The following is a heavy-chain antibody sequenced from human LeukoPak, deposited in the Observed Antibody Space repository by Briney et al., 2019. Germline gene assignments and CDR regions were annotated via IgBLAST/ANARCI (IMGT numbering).Heavy chain of an antibody. CDR2: LCGINGYT. CDR3: AKVPSGCYACDFDF. CDR1: GFTFSSYA. V-gene: IGHV3-23*01. Sequence: GWSLRLSCVACGFTFSSYAMSWVRQPPGKGLDWVSRLCGINGYTSSPDSVKGRFRISRDNSKNPLYLQMTSLRAEDTALYYCAKVPSGCYACDFDFWGQGTLVTVSS. J-gene: IGHJ4*02. D-gene: IGHD2-2*01.